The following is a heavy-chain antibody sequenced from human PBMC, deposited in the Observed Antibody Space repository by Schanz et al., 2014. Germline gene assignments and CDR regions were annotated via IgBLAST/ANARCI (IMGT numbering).Heavy chain of an antibody. CDR1: GFTFSRYW. CDR2: IKQDGSAK. D-gene: IGHD4-17*01. V-gene: IGHV3-7*01. J-gene: IGHJ4*02. CDR3: ARVLGGDEGLDQ. Sequence: EVQLVESGGGLVQPGGSLRLCCVASGFTFSRYWMTWVRQAPGKGLEWVANIKQDGSAKNYVDSVKGRFTISRDNPKNSRCLQMNSLRAEDTALYYCARVLGGDEGLDQWGQGTLVTVSS.